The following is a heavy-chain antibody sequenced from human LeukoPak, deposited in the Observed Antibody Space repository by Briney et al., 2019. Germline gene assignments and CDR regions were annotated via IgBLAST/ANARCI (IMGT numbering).Heavy chain of an antibody. Sequence: GGSLRLSCAASGFTVSSNYMSWVRQAPGKGLEWVSVIYSGGSTYYADSVKGRFTISRDNSKNTLYLQMDSLRAEDTAVYYCAKANYDFWSGYQGWGQGTLVTVSS. CDR2: IYSGGST. D-gene: IGHD3-3*01. J-gene: IGHJ4*02. CDR3: AKANYDFWSGYQG. CDR1: GFTVSSNY. V-gene: IGHV3-53*01.